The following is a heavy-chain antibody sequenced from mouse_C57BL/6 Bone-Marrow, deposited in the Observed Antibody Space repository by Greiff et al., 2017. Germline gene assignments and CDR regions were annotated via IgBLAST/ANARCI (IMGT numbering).Heavy chain of an antibody. D-gene: IGHD2-1*01. CDR2: IYPRSGNT. V-gene: IGHV1-81*01. J-gene: IGHJ3*01. Sequence: QVQLQQSGAELARPGASVKLSCKASGYTFTSYGISWVKQRTGQGLEWIGEIYPRSGNTYYNETFKGKATLTADKSSSTAYMELRSLTSEDSAVYFCARSTMVRGFAYWGQGTLVTVSA. CDR3: ARSTMVRGFAY. CDR1: GYTFTSYG.